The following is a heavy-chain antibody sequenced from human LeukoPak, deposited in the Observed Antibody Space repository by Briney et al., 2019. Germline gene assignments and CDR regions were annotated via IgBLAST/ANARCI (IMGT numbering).Heavy chain of an antibody. CDR1: GGTFSSYA. V-gene: IGHV1-69*05. CDR3: ARGRGIVGATLDY. D-gene: IGHD1-26*01. CDR2: IIPIFGTA. Sequence: GASVKVSCKASGGTFSSYAISWVRQAPGQGLEWMGGIIPIFGTANYAQKFQGRVTITTDESTSTAYMELSSLRSEDTAVYYCARGRGIVGATLDYWGQGTLVTVSS. J-gene: IGHJ4*02.